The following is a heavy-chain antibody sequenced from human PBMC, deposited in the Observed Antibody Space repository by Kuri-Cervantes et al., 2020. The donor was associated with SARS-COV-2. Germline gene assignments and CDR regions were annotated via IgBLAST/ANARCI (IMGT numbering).Heavy chain of an antibody. CDR1: GFTFSSYG. V-gene: IGHV3-48*01. D-gene: IGHD2-2*01. J-gene: IGHJ4*02. Sequence: GESLKVSCAASGFTFSSYGMHWVRQAPGKGLEWVSYISSSSSTIYYADSVKGRFTISRDNAKNSLYLQMNSLRAEDTAVYYCARLSFYCSSTSCYDYWGQGTLVTISS. CDR2: ISSSSSTI. CDR3: ARLSFYCSSTSCYDY.